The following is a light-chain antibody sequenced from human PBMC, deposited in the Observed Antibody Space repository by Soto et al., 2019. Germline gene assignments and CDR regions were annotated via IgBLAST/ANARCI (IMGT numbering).Light chain of an antibody. J-gene: IGKJ4*01. V-gene: IGKV4-1*01. Sequence: EIVMTQSPASLSLSLGERATFNCKSSQSVLDTSNKANYLAWYQQKPGQSPKLLIYWGSTRQSGVPDRFSGTGSGTDFTLTIASPQAEDVAVYYCQQFFRIPLTFGGGTKVEIK. CDR2: WGS. CDR3: QQFFRIPLT. CDR1: QSVLDTSNKANY.